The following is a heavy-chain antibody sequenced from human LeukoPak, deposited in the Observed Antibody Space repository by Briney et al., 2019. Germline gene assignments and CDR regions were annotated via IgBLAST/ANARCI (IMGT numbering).Heavy chain of an antibody. CDR1: GYTFTSYD. J-gene: IGHJ4*02. D-gene: IGHD4-17*01. Sequence: GASVKVSCKASGYTFTSYDINWVRQATGQGLGWMGWMNPNSGNTGYAQKFQGRVTITRNTSISTAYMELSSLRSEDTAVYYCARWGYGDYSPDYWGQGILVTVSS. CDR2: MNPNSGNT. V-gene: IGHV1-8*03. CDR3: ARWGYGDYSPDY.